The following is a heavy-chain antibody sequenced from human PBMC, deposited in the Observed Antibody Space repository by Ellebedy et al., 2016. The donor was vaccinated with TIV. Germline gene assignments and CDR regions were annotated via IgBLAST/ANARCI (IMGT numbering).Heavy chain of an antibody. Sequence: MPSETLSLTCAVYGGSFSGYYWGWFRQPPGKGLEWIGSIYYSGNTYNNPSLKSRVTISVDTSKNQFSLKLSSVTAADTAVYYCARLGSGDFGVYWGQGTLVTVSS. J-gene: IGHJ4*02. CDR3: ARLGSGDFGVY. D-gene: IGHD4-17*01. V-gene: IGHV4-39*01. CDR1: GGSFSGYY. CDR2: IYYSGNT.